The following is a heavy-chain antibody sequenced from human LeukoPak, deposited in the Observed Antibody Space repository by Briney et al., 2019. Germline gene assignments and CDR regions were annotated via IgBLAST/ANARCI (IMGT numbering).Heavy chain of an antibody. Sequence: SETLSLTCTVSGGSISSSSYYWGWIRQPPGKGLEWIGSIYYSGSTYYNPSLKSRVTISVDTSKNQFSLKLSSVTAADTAVYYCARRGQQWLVLTPEYYFDYWGQGTLVTVSS. D-gene: IGHD6-19*01. CDR3: ARRGQQWLVLTPEYYFDY. V-gene: IGHV4-39*01. CDR1: GGSISSSSYY. J-gene: IGHJ4*02. CDR2: IYYSGST.